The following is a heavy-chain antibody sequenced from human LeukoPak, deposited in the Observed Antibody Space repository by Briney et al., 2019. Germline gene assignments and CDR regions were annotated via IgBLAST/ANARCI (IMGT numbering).Heavy chain of an antibody. Sequence: PGGSLRLSCAASGFTFSSYSMNWVRQAPGKGLEWVSSISSSSYIYYADSVKGRFAISRDNAKNSLYLQMNSLRADDTAVYYCARTIFGVVIPYYFDYWGQGTLVTVSS. V-gene: IGHV3-21*01. CDR1: GFTFSSYS. D-gene: IGHD3-3*01. CDR2: ISSSSYI. J-gene: IGHJ4*02. CDR3: ARTIFGVVIPYYFDY.